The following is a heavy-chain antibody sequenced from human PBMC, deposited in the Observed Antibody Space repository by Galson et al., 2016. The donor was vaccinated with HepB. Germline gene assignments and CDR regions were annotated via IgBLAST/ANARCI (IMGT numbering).Heavy chain of an antibody. J-gene: IGHJ4*02. V-gene: IGHV4-4*02. CDR3: AKTGLRRDGVVVMRYFDY. CDR1: GDSISRSNW. CDR2: TYHSGST. Sequence: SETLSLTCAVSGDSISRSNWWNWVRQPPGKGLEWIGETYHSGSTNYNPSLKSRVTISVDKSKNQFSLKLTSVTAADTAVYYCAKTGLRRDGVVVMRYFDYWGQGTLVTVSS. D-gene: IGHD3-22*01.